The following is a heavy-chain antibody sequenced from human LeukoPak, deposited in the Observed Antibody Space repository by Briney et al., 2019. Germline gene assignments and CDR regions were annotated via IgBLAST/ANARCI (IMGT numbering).Heavy chain of an antibody. J-gene: IGHJ4*02. CDR3: VKEGTWFDY. CDR1: GFTFSGSA. D-gene: IGHD3/OR15-3a*01. Sequence: PGGSLRLSCAASGFTFSGSAMHWVRQASGKGLEWVGRIRSKANRHATAYAASVKGRFTISRDDSKNTAYLQMNSLKAEDTAVYCCVKEGTWFDYWGQGTLVTVSS. CDR2: IRSKANRHAT. V-gene: IGHV3-73*01.